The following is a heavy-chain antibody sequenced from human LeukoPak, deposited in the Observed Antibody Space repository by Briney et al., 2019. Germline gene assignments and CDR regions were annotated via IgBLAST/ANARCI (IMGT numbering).Heavy chain of an antibody. CDR1: GFTVSSNY. CDR3: AREGGGYCSGGSCYAYYYYGMDV. CDR2: IYSGGST. Sequence: GGSLRLCCAASGFTVSSNYMSWVRQAPGKGLEWVSVIYSGGSTYYADSVKGRFTISRDNSKNTLYLQMNSLRAEDTAVYYCAREGGGYCSGGSCYAYYYYGMDVWGQGTTVTVSS. V-gene: IGHV3-53*01. D-gene: IGHD2-15*01. J-gene: IGHJ6*02.